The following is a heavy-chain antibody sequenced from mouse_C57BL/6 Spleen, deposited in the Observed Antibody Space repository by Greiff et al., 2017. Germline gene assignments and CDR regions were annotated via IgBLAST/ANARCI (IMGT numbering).Heavy chain of an antibody. V-gene: IGHV1-81*01. D-gene: IGHD2-5*01. Sequence: LQESGAELARPGASVKLSCKASGYTFTSYGISWVKQRTGQGLEWIGEIYPRSGNTYYNEKFKGKATLTADKSSSTAYMELRSLTSEDSAVYFCARERDSNYVLYWGQGTTLTVSS. J-gene: IGHJ2*01. CDR3: ARERDSNYVLY. CDR1: GYTFTSYG. CDR2: IYPRSGNT.